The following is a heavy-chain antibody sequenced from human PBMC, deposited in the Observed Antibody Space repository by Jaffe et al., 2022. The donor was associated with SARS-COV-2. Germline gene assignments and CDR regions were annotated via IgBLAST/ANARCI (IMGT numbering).Heavy chain of an antibody. D-gene: IGHD2-2*01. Sequence: EVQLVESGGGLIQPGGSLRLSCAASGFTVSTKYMSWVRQAPGKGLEWVSIIYTGGSTYYADSVKGRFTISRDNSKNTLYLQMNSLRAEDTAVYYCGLSSSWGYFDYWGQGTLVTVSS. CDR1: GFTVSTKY. CDR2: IYTGGST. CDR3: GLSSSWGYFDY. J-gene: IGHJ4*02. V-gene: IGHV3-53*01.